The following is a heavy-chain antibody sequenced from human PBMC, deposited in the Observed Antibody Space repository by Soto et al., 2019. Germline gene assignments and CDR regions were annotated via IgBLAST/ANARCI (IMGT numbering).Heavy chain of an antibody. Sequence: GGSLSLSCAASGFTFSGAAMHWVRQASWRWLEWVCGIRSKANSYATAYAASVKGRFTISRDDSKNTLYLQMNSLRAEDTAVYYCAKDLPRGVRGVISPYYYGMDVWGQGTTVTVSS. CDR1: GFTFSGAA. D-gene: IGHD3-10*01. CDR3: AKDLPRGVRGVISPYYYGMDV. V-gene: IGHV3-73*01. CDR2: IRSKANSYAT. J-gene: IGHJ6*02.